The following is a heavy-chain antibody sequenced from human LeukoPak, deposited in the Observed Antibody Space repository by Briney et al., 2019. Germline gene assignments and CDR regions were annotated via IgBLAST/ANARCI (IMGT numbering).Heavy chain of an antibody. CDR1: GYSFTTYY. J-gene: IGHJ5*02. D-gene: IGHD1-14*01. CDR2: INPGGGST. Sequence: ASVKVSCRASGYSFTTYYLHWVRQAPGQGLEWMGIINPGGGSTTYAQKFHGRVSMTRDTSTSTVYMQMSGLISEDTAVYYCARSTAAGFGTGVDRWGQGTLVTVSS. CDR3: ARSTAAGFGTGVDR. V-gene: IGHV1-46*01.